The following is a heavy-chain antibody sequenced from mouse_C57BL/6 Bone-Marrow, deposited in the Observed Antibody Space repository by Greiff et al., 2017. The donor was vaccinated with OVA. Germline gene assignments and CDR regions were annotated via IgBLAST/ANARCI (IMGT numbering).Heavy chain of an antibody. D-gene: IGHD1-1*01. CDR1: GYTFTSYW. CDR2: INPSSGYT. J-gene: IGHJ3*01. Sequence: QVHVKQSGAELAKPGASVKLSCKASGYTFTSYWMHWVKQRPGQGLEWIGYINPSSGYTKYNQKFKDKATLTADKSSSTAYMQLSSLTYEDSAVYYCARSLTITTVVATDAYWGQGTLVTVSA. V-gene: IGHV1-7*01. CDR3: ARSLTITTVVATDAY.